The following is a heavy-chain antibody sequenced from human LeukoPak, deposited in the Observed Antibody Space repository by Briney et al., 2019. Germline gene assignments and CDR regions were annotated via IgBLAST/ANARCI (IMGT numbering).Heavy chain of an antibody. Sequence: PSETLSLTCAVSGGSISSSNWWSWVRQPPGKGLEWIGEIYHSGSTNYNPSLKSRVTISVDKSKNQFSLKLSSVTAADTAVYYCASNTYDYVWGSYRHHLRHWGQGTLVTVSS. CDR2: IYHSGST. CDR1: GGSISSSNW. V-gene: IGHV4-4*02. CDR3: ASNTYDYVWGSYRHHLRH. D-gene: IGHD3-16*02. J-gene: IGHJ4*02.